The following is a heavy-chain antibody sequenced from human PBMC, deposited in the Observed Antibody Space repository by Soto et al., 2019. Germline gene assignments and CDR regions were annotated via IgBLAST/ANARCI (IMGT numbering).Heavy chain of an antibody. V-gene: IGHV3-30*18. CDR3: AKDGEPAMAKYYYYRGMDV. J-gene: IGHJ6*02. CDR1: GFTFSSYG. Sequence: QVQLMESGGGVVQPGRSLRLSCAASGFTFSSYGMHWVRQAPGKGLDWVALISADGSNKYCVDSVKGRFTISRDNSKNTLYLQMNSLRAEDTAVYYCAKDGEPAMAKYYYYRGMDVWGQGTTVTVSS. CDR2: ISADGSNK. D-gene: IGHD5-18*01.